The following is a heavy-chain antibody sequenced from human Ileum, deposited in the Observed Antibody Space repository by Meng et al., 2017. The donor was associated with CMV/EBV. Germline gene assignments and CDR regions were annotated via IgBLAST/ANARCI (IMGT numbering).Heavy chain of an antibody. V-gene: IGHV3-23*01. J-gene: IGHJ4*02. CDR2: ISGSGGST. CDR1: GFTFSSCA. CDR3: AKRYPDSSDYPDY. D-gene: IGHD3-22*01. Sequence: ACSGFTFSSCARSWVRQAPGKGLEWVSGISGSGGSTYYADSVKGRFTISRDNSKNRLYLQMNSLRAEDTAVYYCAKRYPDSSDYPDYWGQGTLVTVSS.